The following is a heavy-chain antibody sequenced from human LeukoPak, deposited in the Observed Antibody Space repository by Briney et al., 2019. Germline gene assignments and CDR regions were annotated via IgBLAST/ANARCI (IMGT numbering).Heavy chain of an antibody. CDR3: AKDRSSRFDC. V-gene: IGHV3-7*01. D-gene: IGHD6-13*01. Sequence: GGSLRLSCAASGFTFSSYWMSWVRQAPGKGLEWVANIKQDGSEKYYADSVKGRFTISRDNSKNTLYLQMNSLRAEDTAVYYCAKDRSSRFDCWGQGTLVTVSS. CDR2: IKQDGSEK. J-gene: IGHJ4*02. CDR1: GFTFSSYW.